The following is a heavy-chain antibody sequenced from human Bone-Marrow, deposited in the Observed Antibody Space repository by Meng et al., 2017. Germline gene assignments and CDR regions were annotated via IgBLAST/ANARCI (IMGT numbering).Heavy chain of an antibody. J-gene: IGHJ4*02. V-gene: IGHV6-1*01. D-gene: IGHD3-10*01. CDR1: GDSVSGNRAL. CDR3: ASWYGES. Sequence: QVQLQQSVPRLVKPSQHLLLTCAISGDSVSGNRALWHWVRQSPSRGLEWLGHTYYRSQWQSHYGASVKSRISIYADTSRNQFSLILNSVTPEDTAVYYCASWYGESWGQGTLVTVSS. CDR2: TYYRSQWQS.